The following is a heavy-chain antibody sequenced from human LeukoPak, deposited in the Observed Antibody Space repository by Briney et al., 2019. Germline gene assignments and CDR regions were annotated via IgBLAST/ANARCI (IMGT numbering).Heavy chain of an antibody. CDR2: INHSGST. D-gene: IGHD3-10*01. J-gene: IGHJ3*02. Sequence: PSETLSLTCAVYGGSFSGYYWSWIRQPPGGGLEWIGEINHSGSTNYNPSPKSRVTISVDTSKNQYSLKLSSVTAADTAVYYCARGPVGESLGRDAFDIWGQGTMVTVSS. CDR1: GGSFSGYY. V-gene: IGHV4-34*01. CDR3: ARGPVGESLGRDAFDI.